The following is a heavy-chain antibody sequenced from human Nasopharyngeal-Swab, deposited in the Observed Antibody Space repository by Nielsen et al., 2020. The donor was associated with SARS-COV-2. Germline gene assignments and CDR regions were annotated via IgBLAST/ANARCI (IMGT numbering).Heavy chain of an antibody. CDR1: GFTFSNYA. D-gene: IGHD4-17*01. Sequence: GGSLRLSCAASGFTFSNYAMSWVRQAPGKGLEWVSAISGSGAGTYYADSVKGRFTISRDNSKNTLYLQMNSLRADDTAVYYCAKGRVTVTTPLDYWGQGTLVTVSS. V-gene: IGHV3-23*01. CDR2: ISGSGAGT. CDR3: AKGRVTVTTPLDY. J-gene: IGHJ4*02.